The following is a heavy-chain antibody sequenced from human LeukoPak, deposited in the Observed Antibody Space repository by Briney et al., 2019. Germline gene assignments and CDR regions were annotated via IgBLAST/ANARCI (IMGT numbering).Heavy chain of an antibody. CDR1: GGSISSGSYY. V-gene: IGHV4-61*02. D-gene: IGHD6-6*01. Sequence: PSQTLSLTCTVSGGSISSGSYYWSWIRQPAGKGLEWIGRIYTSGSTNYNPSLKSRVTISVDTSKNQFSLKLSSVTAADTAVYYCARDNIAARTFDYWGQGTLVTVSS. CDR3: ARDNIAARTFDY. J-gene: IGHJ4*02. CDR2: IYTSGST.